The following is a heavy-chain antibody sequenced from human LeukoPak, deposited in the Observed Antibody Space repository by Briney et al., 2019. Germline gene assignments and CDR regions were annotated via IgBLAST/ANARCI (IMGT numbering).Heavy chain of an antibody. V-gene: IGHV4-39*01. CDR3: ARHWGSGSPLDAFDI. CDR2: IYYSGST. D-gene: IGHD3-16*01. CDR1: GGSISSSSYY. J-gene: IGHJ3*02. Sequence: SETLSLTCTVSGGSISSSSYYWGWIRQPPGKGLEWIGSIYYSGSTYYNPSLKSRVTISVDTSKNQFSLKLSSVTAADTAVYYWARHWGSGSPLDAFDIWGQGTMVTVSS.